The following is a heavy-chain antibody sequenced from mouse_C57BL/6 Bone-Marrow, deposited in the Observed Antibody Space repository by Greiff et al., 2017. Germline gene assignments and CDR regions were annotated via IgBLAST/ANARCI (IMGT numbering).Heavy chain of an antibody. CDR1: GYTFTEYT. CDR2: FYPGSGSI. D-gene: IGHD1-1*01. J-gene: IGHJ4*01. Sequence: QVQLKESGAELVKPGASVKLSCKASGYTFTEYTIHWVKQRSGQGLEWIGWFYPGSGSIKYNEKFKDKATLTADKSSSTVYMKLSRLTSEDSAVYFCARHGYYYGSRVYAMDYWGQGTSVTVSS. CDR3: ARHGYYYGSRVYAMDY. V-gene: IGHV1-62-2*01.